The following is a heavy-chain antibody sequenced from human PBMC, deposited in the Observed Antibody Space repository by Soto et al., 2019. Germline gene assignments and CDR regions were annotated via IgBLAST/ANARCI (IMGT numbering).Heavy chain of an antibody. V-gene: IGHV4-59*08. CDR3: ARHPSDFWFDP. D-gene: IGHD2-21*02. CDR2: IFYSGNT. J-gene: IGHJ5*02. Sequence: PSETMSVTCTVAGGTINSYYWSWIRHPPGKGLEWIGYIFYSGNTNYNPSLRSRVTMSLDTSKNQFSLKLSSVTAADTAVYYCARHPSDFWFDPWGQGTLVTVSS. CDR1: GGTINSYY.